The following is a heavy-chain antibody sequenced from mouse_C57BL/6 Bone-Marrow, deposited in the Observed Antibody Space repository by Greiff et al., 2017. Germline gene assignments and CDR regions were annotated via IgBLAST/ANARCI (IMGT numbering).Heavy chain of an antibody. D-gene: IGHD3-2*02. V-gene: IGHV8-12*01. J-gene: IGHJ4*01. CDR1: GFSLSTSGMG. CDR2: IYWDDDK. CDR3: ARRVSRLEDYYAMDY. Sequence: QVQLKESGPGILQSSQTLSLTCSFSGFSLSTSGMGVSWIRQPSGKGLEWLAHIYWDDDKRYNPSLKSRLTISKDTSRNQVFLKITSVDTADTATYYCARRVSRLEDYYAMDYWGQGTSVTVSS.